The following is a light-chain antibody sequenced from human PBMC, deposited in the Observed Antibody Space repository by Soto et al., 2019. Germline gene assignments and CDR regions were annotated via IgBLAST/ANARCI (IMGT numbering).Light chain of an antibody. CDR1: QRITTY. Sequence: IHMTQSPSSLSASVGDRITVTCRASQRITTYVNWYQLKPGEAPKLLISMQRGVPSRFSGSGSGTDFTLTITRLQPADFATYFCQQTYSTPYTFCQGTKLEIK. J-gene: IGKJ2*01. CDR3: QQTYSTPYT. V-gene: IGKV1-39*01.